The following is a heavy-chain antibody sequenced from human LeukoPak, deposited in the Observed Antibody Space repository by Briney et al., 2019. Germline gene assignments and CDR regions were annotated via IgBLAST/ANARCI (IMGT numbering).Heavy chain of an antibody. V-gene: IGHV3-74*01. J-gene: IGHJ4*02. Sequence: GGSLRLSCAASGFTFSSYWMHWVRQAPGKGLVWVSRINSDGSSTSYADSVKGRFTISRDNARNTLYLQMNSLRAEDTAVCYCARRLLSGYEFDDWGQGTLVTVSS. CDR3: ARRLLSGYEFDD. D-gene: IGHD5-12*01. CDR1: GFTFSSYW. CDR2: INSDGSST.